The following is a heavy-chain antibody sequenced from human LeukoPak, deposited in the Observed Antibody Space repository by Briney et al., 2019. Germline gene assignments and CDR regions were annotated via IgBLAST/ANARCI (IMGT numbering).Heavy chain of an antibody. CDR3: ARASPYDSSGDAFDI. CDR1: GFTFSSYD. D-gene: IGHD3-22*01. Sequence: PGGSLRLSCAASGFTFSSYDMHWVRQATGKGLEWVSAIGTAGDTYYPGSVKGRFTISRENAKNSLYLQMNSLRAGDTAVYYCARASPYDSSGDAFDIWGQGTMVTVSS. CDR2: IGTAGDT. V-gene: IGHV3-13*01. J-gene: IGHJ3*02.